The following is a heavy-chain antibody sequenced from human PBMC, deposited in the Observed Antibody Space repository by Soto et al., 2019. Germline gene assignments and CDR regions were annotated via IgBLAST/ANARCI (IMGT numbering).Heavy chain of an antibody. D-gene: IGHD3-10*01. J-gene: IGHJ4*02. CDR2: IIPIFGTA. CDR3: ARARTYYYGSGSYLPGD. Sequence: QVQLVQSGAEVKKPGSSVKVSCKASGGTFSSYAISWVRQAPGQGLEWMGGIIPIFGTANYAQKFQGRVTIPADESTSTAYMELSSLRSEDRAVYYCARARTYYYGSGSYLPGDWGQGTLVTVSS. V-gene: IGHV1-69*01. CDR1: GGTFSSYA.